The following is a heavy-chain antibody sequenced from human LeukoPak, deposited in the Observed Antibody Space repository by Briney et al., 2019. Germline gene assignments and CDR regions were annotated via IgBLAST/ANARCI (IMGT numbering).Heavy chain of an antibody. CDR2: ISSSDRSYM. Sequence: GGSLRLSCAASGFTFSDYNMNWVRQAPGKGLEWVSTISSSDRSYMYYADSVKGRFTISRDNARSSLYLQMNSLRVEDTAVYYCARAPPDYGGSWDYWGQGTLVTVSS. V-gene: IGHV3-21*01. CDR1: GFTFSDYN. D-gene: IGHD4-23*01. J-gene: IGHJ4*02. CDR3: ARAPPDYGGSWDY.